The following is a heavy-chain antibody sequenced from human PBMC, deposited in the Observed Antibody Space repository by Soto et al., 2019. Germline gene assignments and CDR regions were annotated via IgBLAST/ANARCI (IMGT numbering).Heavy chain of an antibody. V-gene: IGHV5-51*01. Sequence: LNISCKGSGYNFTTFWIGWVRQMPGKGLEWMGIIYPGDSETKYSPDFEGQVTISADRSTNTAYLQWRSLRASDTAMYYCARLGFPGAIYFDSWGLGTLVTVSS. CDR1: GYNFTTFW. J-gene: IGHJ4*02. CDR2: IYPGDSET. CDR3: ARLGFPGAIYFDS.